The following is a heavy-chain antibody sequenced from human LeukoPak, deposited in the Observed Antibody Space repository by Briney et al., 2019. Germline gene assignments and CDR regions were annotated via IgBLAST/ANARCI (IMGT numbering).Heavy chain of an antibody. CDR3: ARDLTGYMHYYGMDV. D-gene: IGHD3-9*01. J-gene: IGHJ6*02. Sequence: GGSLRLSCAASGFTFSSYSMNWVRQAPGKGLEWVSSISSSSSYIYYADSVKGRFTISRDNAKNSLYLQKNSLRAEDTAVYYCARDLTGYMHYYGMDVWGQGTTVTVSS. CDR2: ISSSSSYI. CDR1: GFTFSSYS. V-gene: IGHV3-21*01.